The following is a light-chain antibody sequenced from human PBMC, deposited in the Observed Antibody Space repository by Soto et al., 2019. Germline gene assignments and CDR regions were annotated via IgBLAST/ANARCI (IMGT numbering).Light chain of an antibody. CDR2: LEGSGSY. CDR1: SGHSSYI. J-gene: IGLJ3*02. Sequence: QLVLTQSSSASASLGSSVKLTCTLSSGHSSYIIAWHQQQPGKAPRYLMKLEGSGSYNKGSGVPARFSGSSSGADRYLTISNLQSEDEADYYCETWDSNTRVFGGGTKVTVL. V-gene: IGLV4-60*03. CDR3: ETWDSNTRV.